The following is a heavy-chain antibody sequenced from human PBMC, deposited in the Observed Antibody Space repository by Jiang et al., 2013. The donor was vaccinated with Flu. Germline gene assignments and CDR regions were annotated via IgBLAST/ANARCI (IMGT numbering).Heavy chain of an antibody. J-gene: IGHJ4*02. CDR2: ISYDGSNK. Sequence: QLVESGGGVVQPGRSLRLSCAASGFTFSSYAMHWVRQAPGKGLEWVAVISYDGSNKYYADSVKGRFTISRDNSKNTLYLQMNSLRAEDTAVYYCARDRVDYGDNDGDYWGQGTLVTVSS. CDR1: GFTFSSYA. CDR3: ARDRVDYGDNDGDY. D-gene: IGHD4-17*01. V-gene: IGHV3-30-3*01.